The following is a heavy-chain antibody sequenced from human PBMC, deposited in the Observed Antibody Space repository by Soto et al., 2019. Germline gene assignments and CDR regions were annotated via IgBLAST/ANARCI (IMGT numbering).Heavy chain of an antibody. Sequence: EVQLVESGGGLVQPGGSLRLSCVASGFTFSDYWMHWVRQAPGKGLVWVSRLKFDGSITSHADSVKGRFTISRDNARNTVHLQMNSLRAEDTGVYYCASGLRNYYGVDVWGQGTTVTVSS. J-gene: IGHJ6*02. D-gene: IGHD4-17*01. CDR2: LKFDGSIT. CDR3: ASGLRNYYGVDV. CDR1: GFTFSDYW. V-gene: IGHV3-74*01.